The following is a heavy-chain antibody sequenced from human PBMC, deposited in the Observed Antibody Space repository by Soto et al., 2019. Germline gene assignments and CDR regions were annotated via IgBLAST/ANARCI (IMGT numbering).Heavy chain of an antibody. CDR3: ARVKRSTSRFDP. Sequence: QVQLQQSGPGLVKPSETLSLTCTVSGDSVSSGSFYGSWIRQPPGKGLEWIGYVYYSGSTNYNPSLKSRFTISRDTSKNQFSLDLNSVTPADTAVYYCARVKRSTSRFDPWGQGTRVTVSS. CDR1: GDSVSSGSFY. V-gene: IGHV4-61*01. CDR2: VYYSGST. J-gene: IGHJ5*02. D-gene: IGHD1-26*01.